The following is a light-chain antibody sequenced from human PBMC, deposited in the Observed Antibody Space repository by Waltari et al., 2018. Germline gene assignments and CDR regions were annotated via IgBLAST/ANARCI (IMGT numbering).Light chain of an antibody. V-gene: IGLV2-11*01. CDR2: DVF. J-gene: IGLJ3*02. CDR3: CSYAGTYRWV. CDR1: SSNVGTYNY. Sequence: QSALTQPRSVSGSPGQSVTISCTGTSSNVGTYNYVSWYQQLPGKAPELMIADVFKRPEGVPDRFSGSESGYPASLTISGLQAEDEADYYCCSYAGTYRWVFGGGTKVTVL.